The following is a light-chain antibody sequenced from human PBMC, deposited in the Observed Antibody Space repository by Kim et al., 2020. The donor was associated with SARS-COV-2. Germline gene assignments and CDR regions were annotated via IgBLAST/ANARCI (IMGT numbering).Light chain of an antibody. J-gene: IGLJ2*01. CDR1: SGYSNYK. CDR3: GADHGSGSNFVVV. V-gene: IGLV9-49*01. CDR2: VGTGGIEG. Sequence: QPVLTQPPSASASLGASVTLTCTLSSGYSNYKVDWYQQRPGKGPRFVMRVGTGGIEGSKGDGIPDRFSVLGSGLNRYLTIKNIQEEDESDYHCGADHGSGSNFVVVFGGGTQLTVL.